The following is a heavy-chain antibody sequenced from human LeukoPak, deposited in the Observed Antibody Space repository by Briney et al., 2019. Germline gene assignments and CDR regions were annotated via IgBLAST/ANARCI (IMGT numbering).Heavy chain of an antibody. Sequence: PGGSLRLSCAASGFTFSSYWMSWVRQAPGKGLEWVANIKQDGSEKYYVDSVKGRFTISRDNAKNSLYLQMNSLRAEDTAVYYCAKDRYSYGRPYFDYWGQGTLVTVSS. CDR2: IKQDGSEK. V-gene: IGHV3-7*01. J-gene: IGHJ4*02. CDR3: AKDRYSYGRPYFDY. D-gene: IGHD5-18*01. CDR1: GFTFSSYW.